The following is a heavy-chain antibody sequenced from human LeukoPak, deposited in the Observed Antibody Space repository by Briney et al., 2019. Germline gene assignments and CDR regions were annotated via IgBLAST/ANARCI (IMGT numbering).Heavy chain of an antibody. J-gene: IGHJ4*02. CDR1: GGSISSYY. V-gene: IGHV4-59*08. CDR3: ARLNITIFGVVIAIDY. CDR2: IYYSGST. D-gene: IGHD3-3*01. Sequence: PSETLSLTCTVSGGSISSYYWNWIRQPPGKGLEWIGYIYYSGSTNYNPSLKSRVIISVDTSKNQFSLKLSSVTAADTAVYYCARLNITIFGVVIAIDYWGQGTLVTVSS.